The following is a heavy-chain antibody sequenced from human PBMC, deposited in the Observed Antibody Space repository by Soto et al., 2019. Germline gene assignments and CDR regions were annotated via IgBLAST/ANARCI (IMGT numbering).Heavy chain of an antibody. D-gene: IGHD2-15*01. CDR3: AKGGSAYCTGGSCYHPFDY. Sequence: SGGSLRLSCAASGFTFTSYGMAWVRQAPGKGLEWVSTISGSGGITFYADSVKGRFTFSRDNSRDTLYLQMNSLRAEDTAVYYCAKGGSAYCTGGSCYHPFDYWGQGTLVTVSS. CDR1: GFTFTSYG. CDR2: ISGSGGIT. V-gene: IGHV3-23*01. J-gene: IGHJ4*02.